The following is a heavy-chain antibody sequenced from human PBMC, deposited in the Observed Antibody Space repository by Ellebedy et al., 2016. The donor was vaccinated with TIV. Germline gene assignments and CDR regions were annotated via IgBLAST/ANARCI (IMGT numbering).Heavy chain of an antibody. J-gene: IGHJ4*02. V-gene: IGHV3-33*01. CDR1: GFTFSSYG. D-gene: IGHD4-17*01. CDR2: IWYDGSNK. CDR3: ARDTATVTEYYFDY. Sequence: GGSLRLXXAASGFTFSSYGMHWVRQAPGKGLEWVAVIWYDGSNKYYADSVKGRFTISRDNSKNTLYLQMNSLRAEDTAVYYCARDTATVTEYYFDYWGQGTLVTVSS.